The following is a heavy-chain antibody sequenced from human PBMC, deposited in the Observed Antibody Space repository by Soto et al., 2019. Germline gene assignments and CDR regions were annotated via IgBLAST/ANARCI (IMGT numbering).Heavy chain of an antibody. Sequence: QVQLVESGGGVVQPGRSLRLSCAASGFTFSSYGMHWVRQAPGKGLGWVAVISYDGSNKYYADSVKGRFTIARDNSKNTLYLQMNSLRAEDTAVYYCAKDHSSSYIDYWGQGTLVTVSS. D-gene: IGHD6-13*01. V-gene: IGHV3-30*18. CDR3: AKDHSSSYIDY. CDR1: GFTFSSYG. CDR2: ISYDGSNK. J-gene: IGHJ4*02.